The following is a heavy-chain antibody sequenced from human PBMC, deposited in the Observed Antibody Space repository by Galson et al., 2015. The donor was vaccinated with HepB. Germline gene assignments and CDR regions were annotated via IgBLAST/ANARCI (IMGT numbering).Heavy chain of an antibody. CDR3: AMDWWDSSSWINWFDP. V-gene: IGHV3-30-3*01. CDR1: GFTFSSYA. J-gene: IGHJ5*02. CDR2: ISYDGSKK. D-gene: IGHD6-13*01. Sequence: SLRLSCAAYGFTFSSYAMHWVRQAPGKGLEWGAVISYDGSKKYYADSVKGRFTITRENSKKTLYLEMNSLRAEDTAVYFCAMDWWDSSSWINWFDPWGQGTLVNVSS.